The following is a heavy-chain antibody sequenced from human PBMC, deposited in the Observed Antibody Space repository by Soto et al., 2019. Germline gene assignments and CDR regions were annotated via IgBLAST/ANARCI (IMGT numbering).Heavy chain of an antibody. Sequence: GGSLRLASAASGFTFSSYEMYCVRQAPGKGLEWGSYISSSGSPIYYADSVKCRFTISRDNAKNSQYLHMHSLRSEDTAVYYCVAWYDGGPGTL. V-gene: IGHV3-48*03. D-gene: IGHD6-13*01. CDR3: VAWYD. J-gene: IGHJ4*02. CDR1: GFTFSSYE. CDR2: ISSSGSPI.